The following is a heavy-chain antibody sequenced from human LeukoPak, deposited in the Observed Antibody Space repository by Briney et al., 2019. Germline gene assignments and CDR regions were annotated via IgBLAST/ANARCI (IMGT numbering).Heavy chain of an antibody. CDR2: IYTSGT. CDR3: ARDQYSSSWYDDAFDI. D-gene: IGHD6-13*01. Sequence: SQTLSLTCTVSGGSISSGNYYWSWIRQPAGKGLEWIGHIYTSGTTYNPSLKSRVTISVDTSKNQFSLNLSSMTAADTAVYYCARDQYSSSWYDDAFDIWGQGTMVTVSS. J-gene: IGHJ3*02. CDR1: GGSISSGNYY. V-gene: IGHV4-61*09.